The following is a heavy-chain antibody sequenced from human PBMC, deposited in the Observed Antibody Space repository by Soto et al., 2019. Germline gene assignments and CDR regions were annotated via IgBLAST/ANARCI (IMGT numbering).Heavy chain of an antibody. J-gene: IGHJ4*02. Sequence: QVQLVQSGAEVKKPGASVKVSCKASGYTFTSYGISWVRQAPGQGLEWMGWISAYNGNTNYAQKLQGRVTMTTDTSTSTAYMELRSLRSDDTAVYYCAREPRSPGYSYGSLFDYWGQGTLVTVSS. V-gene: IGHV1-18*01. CDR2: ISAYNGNT. CDR3: AREPRSPGYSYGSLFDY. CDR1: GYTFTSYG. D-gene: IGHD5-18*01.